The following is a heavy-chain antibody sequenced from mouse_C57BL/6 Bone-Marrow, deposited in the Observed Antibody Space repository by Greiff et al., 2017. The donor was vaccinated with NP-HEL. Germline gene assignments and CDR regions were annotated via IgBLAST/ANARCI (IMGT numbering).Heavy chain of an antibody. CDR3: ARGGYYSNGFAY. J-gene: IGHJ3*01. D-gene: IGHD2-5*01. CDR1: GFSLTSYG. CDR2: IWSGGST. V-gene: IGHV2-2*01. Sequence: VQGVESGPGLVQPSQSLSITCTVSGFSLTSYGVHWVRQSPGKGLEWLGVIWSGGSTDYNAAFISRLSISKDNAKSQVFFKMNSLQADDTAIYYCARGGYYSNGFAYWGQGTLVTVSA.